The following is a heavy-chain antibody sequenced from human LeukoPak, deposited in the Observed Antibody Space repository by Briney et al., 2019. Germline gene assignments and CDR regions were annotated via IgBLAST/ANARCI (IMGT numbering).Heavy chain of an antibody. D-gene: IGHD5-24*01. Sequence: GGSLRLSCAASGFPFHDHDMYWVRQTPGKGLEWVSLISHGGGKEHYAESVKGRFTISRDNSRNTVYLQMSSLRSDDTAIYYCAKTLDGFWPQFDFWGQGTLLTVSS. CDR2: ISHGGGKE. J-gene: IGHJ4*02. CDR3: AKTLDGFWPQFDF. CDR1: GFPFHDHD. V-gene: IGHV3-30*18.